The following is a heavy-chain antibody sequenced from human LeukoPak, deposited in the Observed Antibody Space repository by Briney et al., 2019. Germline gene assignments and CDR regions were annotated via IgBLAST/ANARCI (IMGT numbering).Heavy chain of an antibody. CDR3: AKDMSSVLRFLEWLFAFDY. CDR1: GFTFSSYA. CDR2: ISGSGGST. V-gene: IGHV3-23*01. D-gene: IGHD3-3*01. Sequence: GGSLRLSCAASGFTFSSYAMSWVRQAPGKGLEWVSAISGSGGSTYYADSVKGRFTISRDNSKNTLYLQMNSLRAEDTAVYYCAKDMSSVLRFLEWLFAFDYWGQGTLVTVSS. J-gene: IGHJ4*02.